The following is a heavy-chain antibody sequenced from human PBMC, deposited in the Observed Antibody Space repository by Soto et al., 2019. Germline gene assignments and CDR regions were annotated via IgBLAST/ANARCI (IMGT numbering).Heavy chain of an antibody. CDR1: GFSLNNARMG. Sequence: QVTLKESGPVLVKPSETLTLTCTVSGFSLNNARMGVSWIRQPPGKALEWLAHIFSNDEKSYSTSLKSRLTISKDAFKSQVVLTLTNMDPVDTATYYCARIRYNVYVNWTFDLWVRGTLVTVSS. D-gene: IGHD1-1*01. CDR2: IFSNDEK. CDR3: ARIRYNVYVNWTFDL. J-gene: IGHJ2*01. V-gene: IGHV2-26*01.